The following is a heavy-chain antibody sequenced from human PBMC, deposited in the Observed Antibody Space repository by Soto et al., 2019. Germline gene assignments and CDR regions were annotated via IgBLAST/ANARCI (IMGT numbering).Heavy chain of an antibody. CDR1: GGTFSSYA. J-gene: IGHJ6*02. CDR3: ASPYCISTSCYASYYYYGMDV. V-gene: IGHV1-69*12. Sequence: QVQLVQSGAEVKKPGSSVKVSCKASGGTFSSYAISWVRQAPGQGLEWMGGIIPIFGTANYAQKFQGRVTITADESTSTADMELSSLRSEDTAVYYCASPYCISTSCYASYYYYGMDVWGQGTTVTVSS. CDR2: IIPIFGTA. D-gene: IGHD2-2*01.